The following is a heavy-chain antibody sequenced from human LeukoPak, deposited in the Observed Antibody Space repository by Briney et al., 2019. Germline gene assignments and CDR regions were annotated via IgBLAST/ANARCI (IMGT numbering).Heavy chain of an antibody. D-gene: IGHD5-24*01. CDR2: ISSSSSTI. J-gene: IGHJ4*02. CDR3: AREDRLQGLDY. CDR1: GFTFSSYS. V-gene: IGHV3-48*04. Sequence: AGGSLRLSCAASGFTFSSYSMNWVRQAPGKGLEWVSYISSSSSTIYYADSVKGRFTISRDNAKNSLYLQMNSLRVEDTAVYYCAREDRLQGLDYWGQGTLVTVSS.